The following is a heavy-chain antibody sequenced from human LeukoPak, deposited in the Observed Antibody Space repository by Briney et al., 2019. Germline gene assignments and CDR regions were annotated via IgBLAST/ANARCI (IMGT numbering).Heavy chain of an antibody. CDR2: INHSGST. Sequence: SETLSLTCAVYGGSFSGYYWSWIRQPPGKGLEWIGEINHSGSTNSNPSLKSRVTISVDTSKNQFSLKLTSVTAADTAVYYCAGDSRGSLDYWGQGTLVTVSS. J-gene: IGHJ4*02. V-gene: IGHV4-34*01. CDR3: AGDSRGSLDY. D-gene: IGHD2-15*01. CDR1: GGSFSGYY.